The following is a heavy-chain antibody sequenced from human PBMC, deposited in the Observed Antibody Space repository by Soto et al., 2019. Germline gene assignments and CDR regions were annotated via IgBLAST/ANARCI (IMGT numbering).Heavy chain of an antibody. CDR3: ARHDYSDRAFDL. V-gene: IGHV4-4*02. Sequence: SETLSLTCAVSGGSISSSNWWSWIRQPPGNALEWIGYIQYSGDTNYNSSLKSRVTISVDMSRNRFSLKLTSVTAADTAFYYCARHDYSDRAFDLWGQGTMVTVSS. D-gene: IGHD3-22*01. CDR1: GGSISSSNW. CDR2: IQYSGDT. J-gene: IGHJ3*01.